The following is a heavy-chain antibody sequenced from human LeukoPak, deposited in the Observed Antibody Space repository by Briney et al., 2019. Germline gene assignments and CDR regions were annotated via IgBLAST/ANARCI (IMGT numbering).Heavy chain of an antibody. Sequence: GGSLRLSCAASGFTFSSYAMHWVRQAPGKGLEWVAVISYDGSNKYYADSVKGRFTISRYNSKNTLYLQMNSLRAEDTAVYYCARDPGIVGAHFDYWGQGTLVTVSS. CDR2: ISYDGSNK. V-gene: IGHV3-30*04. CDR1: GFTFSSYA. D-gene: IGHD1-26*01. J-gene: IGHJ4*02. CDR3: ARDPGIVGAHFDY.